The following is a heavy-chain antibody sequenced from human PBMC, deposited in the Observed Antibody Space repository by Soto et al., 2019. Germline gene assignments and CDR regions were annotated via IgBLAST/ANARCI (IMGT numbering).Heavy chain of an antibody. CDR1: GGSISTGGYY. J-gene: IGHJ3*02. V-gene: IGHV4-31*03. Sequence: QVQLQESGPGLVKPSQTLSLTCTVSGGSISTGGYYWSWIRQHPGRGLEWIGYIYHSGMTFSNPSLQSRVAISIDTSENQFSLKLSSVTAADTAVYYCATVRWELHDAFDIWGHGTMFSVSS. D-gene: IGHD4-17*01. CDR2: IYHSGMT. CDR3: ATVRWELHDAFDI.